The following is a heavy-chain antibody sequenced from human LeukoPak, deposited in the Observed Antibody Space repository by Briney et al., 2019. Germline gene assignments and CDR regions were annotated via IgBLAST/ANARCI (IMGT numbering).Heavy chain of an antibody. CDR1: GFTFSSYA. V-gene: IGHV3-23*01. CDR3: ARQYSSSSEVDY. Sequence: PGGSLRLSCAASGFTFSSYAMSWVRQASGKGLEWVSAISGSGGSTYYADSVKGRFTISRDNAKNSLYLQMNSLRAKDTAVYYCARQYSSSSEVDYWGQGTLVTVSS. D-gene: IGHD6-6*01. J-gene: IGHJ4*02. CDR2: ISGSGGST.